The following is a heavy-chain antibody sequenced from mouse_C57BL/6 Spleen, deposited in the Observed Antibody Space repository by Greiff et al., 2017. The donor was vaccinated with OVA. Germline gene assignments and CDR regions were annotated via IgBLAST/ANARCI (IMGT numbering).Heavy chain of an antibody. D-gene: IGHD2-4*01. J-gene: IGHJ2*01. CDR1: GYTFTSYW. CDR2: IDPNSGGT. Sequence: QVQLKQPGAELVKPGASVKLSCKASGYTFTSYWMHCVKQRPGRGLEWLGRIDPNSGGTTYNAKFKSKATLTVDKPSSTAYMQLSSLTSEDAAVYYCAREGIYYDYGDYWGQGTTLTVAS. V-gene: IGHV1-72*01. CDR3: AREGIYYDYGDY.